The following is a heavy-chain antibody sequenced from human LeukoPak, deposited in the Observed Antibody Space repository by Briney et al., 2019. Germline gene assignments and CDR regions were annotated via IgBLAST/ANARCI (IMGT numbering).Heavy chain of an antibody. CDR2: IKQDGSEK. J-gene: IGHJ4*02. CDR3: AKSYNGYESKPDY. Sequence: QSGGSLRLSCAASGFTFSSYWMSWVRQAPGKGLEWVANIKQDGSEKYYVDSVKGRFTISRDNAKNSLYLQMNSLRAEDTAVYYCAKSYNGYESKPDYWGQGTLVTVSS. CDR1: GFTFSSYW. V-gene: IGHV3-7*03. D-gene: IGHD5-12*01.